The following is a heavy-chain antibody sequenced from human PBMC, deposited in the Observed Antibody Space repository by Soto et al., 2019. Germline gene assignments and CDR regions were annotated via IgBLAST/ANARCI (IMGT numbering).Heavy chain of an antibody. Sequence: EVQLLDSGGRLVQPGGSLRLSCVASGFTFSSYAMSWVRHARGKGPEWVSGISGSGGSTPYADSVKGRFTISRDNSKNTVYLQMNSLRAEDMAVYYCAKGLNSYAPFDYWGQGTLVTVSS. CDR1: GFTFSSYA. J-gene: IGHJ4*02. V-gene: IGHV3-23*01. CDR2: ISGSGGST. D-gene: IGHD3-10*01. CDR3: AKGLNSYAPFDY.